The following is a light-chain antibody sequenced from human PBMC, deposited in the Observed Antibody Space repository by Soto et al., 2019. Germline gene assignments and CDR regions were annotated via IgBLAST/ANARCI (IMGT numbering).Light chain of an antibody. CDR2: AAS. J-gene: IGKJ4*01. Sequence: DIQMTQSPSSLSASVGDRVTITCRASQSISSYLNWYQQKPGKAPKLLIYAASSLQSGVPSRFSGCGSGTDFTLTISSLQPEDFATYYCKQSYSTPALTFGGGTKVEIK. CDR1: QSISSY. V-gene: IGKV1-39*01. CDR3: KQSYSTPALT.